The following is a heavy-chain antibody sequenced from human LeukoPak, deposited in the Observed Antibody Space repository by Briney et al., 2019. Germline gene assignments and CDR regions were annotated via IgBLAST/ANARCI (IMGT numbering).Heavy chain of an antibody. V-gene: IGHV3-23*01. Sequence: WGSLRLSCAASGCTFSSYAMSWVRQAPGKGLQWVSAISGSGGSTYYADSVKGRFTISRDNSKNTLYLQMNSLRAEDTAVYYCAKGTGSALYYYYGMDVWGQGTTVTVSS. CDR2: ISGSGGST. J-gene: IGHJ6*02. CDR3: AKGTGSALYYYYGMDV. CDR1: GCTFSSYA. D-gene: IGHD3-10*01.